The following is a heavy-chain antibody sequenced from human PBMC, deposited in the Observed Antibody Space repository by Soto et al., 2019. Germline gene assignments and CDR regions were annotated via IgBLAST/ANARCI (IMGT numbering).Heavy chain of an antibody. CDR3: ARSIWSGYSSGFDP. CDR2: IYYSGST. D-gene: IGHD3-3*01. CDR1: GGSISSYY. J-gene: IGHJ5*02. Sequence: ASETLSLTCTVSGGSISSYYWSWIRQPPGKGLEWIGYIYYSGSTNYNPSLKSRVTISVDTSKNQFSLKLSSVTAADTAVYYCARSIWSGYSSGFDPWGQGTLVTVSS. V-gene: IGHV4-59*01.